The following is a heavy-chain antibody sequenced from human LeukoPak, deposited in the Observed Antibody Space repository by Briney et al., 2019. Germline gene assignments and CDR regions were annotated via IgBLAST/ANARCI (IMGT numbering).Heavy chain of an antibody. CDR3: ARNEDR. CDR1: GYSISSGYY. Sequence: SETLSLTCAVSGYSISSGYYWGWIRQPPGKGLEWIGSIYHSGSTYYNPSLKSRVTISVDTSKNQFSLKLSSVTAADTAVYYCARNEDRWGQGTLVTVSS. D-gene: IGHD1-1*01. J-gene: IGHJ4*02. V-gene: IGHV4-38-2*01. CDR2: IYHSGST.